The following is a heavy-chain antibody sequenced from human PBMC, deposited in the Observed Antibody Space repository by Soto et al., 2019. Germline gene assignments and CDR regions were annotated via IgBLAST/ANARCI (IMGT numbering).Heavy chain of an antibody. V-gene: IGHV1-18*01. CDR1: GYTFTSYG. J-gene: IGHJ4*02. CDR2: ISAYNGNT. CDR3: ATDLIAAAGTESDY. Sequence: ASVKVSCKASGYTFTSYGISWVRQAPGQGLEWMGWISAYNGNTNYAQKLQGRVTMTTDTSTSTAYMELRSLRSDDTAVYYCATDLIAAAGTESDYWGQGTLVTVSS. D-gene: IGHD6-13*01.